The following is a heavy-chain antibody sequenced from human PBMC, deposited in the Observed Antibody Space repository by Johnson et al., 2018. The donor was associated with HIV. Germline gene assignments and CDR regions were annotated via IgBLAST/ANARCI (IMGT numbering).Heavy chain of an antibody. CDR2: IKQDGSEK. V-gene: IGHV3-7*03. CDR1: GFPFSSYA. CDR3: AREISRYYYDYAAFDL. J-gene: IGHJ3*01. Sequence: VQLVESGGGLVQPGGSLRLSCAASGFPFSSYAMSWVRQAPGKGLEWVANIKQDGSEKYYTDSVKGRFTISRDNSKNTLHLQMNSLRADDTALYYCAREISRYYYDYAAFDLWGQGTTVTVSS. D-gene: IGHD3-22*01.